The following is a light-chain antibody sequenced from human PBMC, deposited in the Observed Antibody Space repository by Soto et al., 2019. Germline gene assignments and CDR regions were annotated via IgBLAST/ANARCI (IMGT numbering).Light chain of an antibody. CDR2: GVF. CDR1: EAISSNF. CDR3: QQYGRSQFT. V-gene: IGKV3-20*01. Sequence: IVLTQSPGTLSLSPGERAALSCRASEAISSNFLAWYQQKPGQAPRLLIYGVFSRAAGIPDRFSGSGSGTDFNLTISRQEPEDLAVYYCQQYGRSQFTFGPGTRVDIK. J-gene: IGKJ3*01.